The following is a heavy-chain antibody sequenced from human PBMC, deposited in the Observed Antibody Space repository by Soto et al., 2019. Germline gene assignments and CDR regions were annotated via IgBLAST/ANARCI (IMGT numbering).Heavy chain of an antibody. CDR1: GFTLSRYG. J-gene: IGHJ4*02. D-gene: IGHD3-16*01. Sequence: QVQLVESGGGVVQPGRSLRLTCAASGFTLSRYGMHWVRQAPGKGLEWVAVISHDGSNKYYADSVKGRFTISRDNSKNTLYLQMNSLRTEDTAVYYCAKDKRVATRSGEFDYWGQGTLVTVSS. CDR3: AKDKRVATRSGEFDY. V-gene: IGHV3-30*18. CDR2: ISHDGSNK.